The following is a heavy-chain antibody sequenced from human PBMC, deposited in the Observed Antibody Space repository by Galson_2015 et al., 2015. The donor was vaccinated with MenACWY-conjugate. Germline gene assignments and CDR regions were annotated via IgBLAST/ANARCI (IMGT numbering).Heavy chain of an antibody. CDR2: ISSSGTTI. D-gene: IGHD6-19*01. V-gene: IGHV3-48*03. J-gene: IGHJ4*02. Sequence: SLRLSCAASAFTFSSFEMNWVRQAPGKGLEWVSYISSSGTTIYSSDSVKGRFTISRDNAKNSLYLQMNSLRAEDTAVYYCARLAVPGLNWGQGTLVTVSS. CDR3: ARLAVPGLN. CDR1: AFTFSSFE.